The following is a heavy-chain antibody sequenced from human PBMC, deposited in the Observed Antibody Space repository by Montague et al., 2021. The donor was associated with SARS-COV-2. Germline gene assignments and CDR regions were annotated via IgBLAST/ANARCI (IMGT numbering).Heavy chain of an antibody. V-gene: IGHV3-21*01. J-gene: IGHJ4*02. CDR3: ARDRGGGRYDFWSGYYVQPYDY. D-gene: IGHD3-3*01. CDR2: ISSSSSYI. Sequence: SLRLSCAASGFTFSSYSMNWVRQAPGKGLEWVSSISSSSSYIYYAGSVKGRFTISRDNAKNSLYLQMNSLRAEDTAVYYCARDRGGGRYDFWSGYYVQPYDYWGQGTLVTVSS. CDR1: GFTFSSYS.